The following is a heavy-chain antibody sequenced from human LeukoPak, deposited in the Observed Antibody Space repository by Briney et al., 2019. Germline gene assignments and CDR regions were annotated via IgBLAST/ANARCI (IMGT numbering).Heavy chain of an antibody. J-gene: IGHJ2*01. CDR1: GYTFTSYY. D-gene: IGHD2-21*02. CDR2: ISAYTGNT. Sequence: ASVKVSCKASGYTFTSYYMHWVRQAPGQGLEWMGWISAYTGNTNSAQKFQGRATMTTDTSTSTAYMELRSLRSDDTAVYYCARGTCGGDCYWYFDLWGRGTLVTVSS. V-gene: IGHV1-18*04. CDR3: ARGTCGGDCYWYFDL.